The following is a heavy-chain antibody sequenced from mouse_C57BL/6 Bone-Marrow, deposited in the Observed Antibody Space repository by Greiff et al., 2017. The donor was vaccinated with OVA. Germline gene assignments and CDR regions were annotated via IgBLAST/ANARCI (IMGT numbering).Heavy chain of an antibody. CDR2: IDPETGGT. J-gene: IGHJ4*01. Sequence: LQESGAELVRPGASVTLSCKASGYTFTDYEMHWVKQTPVHGLEWIGAIDPETGGTAYNQKFKGKAILTADKSSSTAYMELRSLTSEDSAVYYCTPDGFYAMDYWGQGTSVTVSS. V-gene: IGHV1-15*01. CDR3: TPDGFYAMDY. CDR1: GYTFTDYE. D-gene: IGHD2-3*01.